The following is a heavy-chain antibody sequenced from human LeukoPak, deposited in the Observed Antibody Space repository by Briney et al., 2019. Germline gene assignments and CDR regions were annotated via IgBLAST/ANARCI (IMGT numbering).Heavy chain of an antibody. Sequence: GGSLRLSCAASGFTFSSHWMHCVRQAPGKGLVWGSRINTDGSSRNYADYVQGRFPISKDNAKSTLYLQMDRLSAEDTAVYSCARRYSTTPNQNWFDPWGQGTLVTVSS. J-gene: IGHJ5*02. CDR2: INTDGSSR. D-gene: IGHD2-8*01. CDR1: GFTFSSHW. CDR3: ARRYSTTPNQNWFDP. V-gene: IGHV3-74*01.